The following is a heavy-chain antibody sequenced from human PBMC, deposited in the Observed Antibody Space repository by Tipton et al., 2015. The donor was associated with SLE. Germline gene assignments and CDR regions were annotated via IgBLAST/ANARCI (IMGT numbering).Heavy chain of an antibody. V-gene: IGHV4-30-2*01. D-gene: IGHD6-13*01. CDR3: ARSRGQQLVRGYFDY. CDR2: IYHSGST. J-gene: IGHJ4*02. CDR1: GYSISSGGYS. Sequence: TLSLTCAVSGYSISSGGYSWSWIRQPPGKGLEWIGYIYHSGSTYYNPSLKSRVTISVDTSKNQFSLQLNSVTAADTAVYYCARSRGQQLVRGYFDYWGQGTLVTVSS.